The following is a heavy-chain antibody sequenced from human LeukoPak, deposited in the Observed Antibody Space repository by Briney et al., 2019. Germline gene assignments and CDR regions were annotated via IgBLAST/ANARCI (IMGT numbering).Heavy chain of an antibody. D-gene: IGHD4-17*01. CDR2: TYYRSKWYN. V-gene: IGHV6-1*01. CDR3: ARQRGDTGDDVAYFYYYYMDV. CDR1: GDSVSSNSAA. J-gene: IGHJ6*03. Sequence: PSQTLSLTCAISGDSVSSNSAAWNWIRQSPSRGLEWLGRTYYRSKWYNDYAVSVKSRISINPDTAKNQFSLQLSSVTPEDTAVYYCARQRGDTGDDVAYFYYYYMDVWGKGTTVTVSS.